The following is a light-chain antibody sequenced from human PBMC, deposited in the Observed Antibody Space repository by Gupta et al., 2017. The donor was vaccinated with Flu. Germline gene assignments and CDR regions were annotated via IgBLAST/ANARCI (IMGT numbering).Light chain of an antibody. CDR3: AAWDNGLGGQEV. CDR2: RSN. V-gene: IGLV1-47*01. J-gene: IGLJ2*01. Sequence: VLTPPPSASATPAQRVTISCSGSISNIGSNYVFCYQQHPGADPKRLITRSNQRRSGVPDRFSGCNSGTSASLAISARRSEDEADYYCAAWDNGLGGQEVFGGGTKLTVL. CDR1: ISNIGSNY.